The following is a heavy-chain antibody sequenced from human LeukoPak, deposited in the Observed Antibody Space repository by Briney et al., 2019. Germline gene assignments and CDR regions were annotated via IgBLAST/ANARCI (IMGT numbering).Heavy chain of an antibody. D-gene: IGHD2-15*01. CDR2: IYYSGST. V-gene: IGHV4-31*03. J-gene: IGHJ2*01. Sequence: SETLSLTCTVSGGSISSGGYYWSWIRQQPGKGLEWIGYIYYSGSTYYNPSLKSRVTTSVDTSKNQFSLKLTSVTAEDTAVYYCARVGPARGWYFDLWGRGTLVTVSS. CDR1: GGSISSGGYY. CDR3: ARVGPARGWYFDL.